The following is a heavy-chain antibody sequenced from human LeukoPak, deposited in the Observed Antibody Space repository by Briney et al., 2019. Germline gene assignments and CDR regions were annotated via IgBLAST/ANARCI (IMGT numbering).Heavy chain of an antibody. CDR2: IHPDGST. CDR1: GGSFNDYY. J-gene: IGHJ4*02. Sequence: SETLSLTCAVYGGSFNDYYWTWIRQPPGKGLKWIGEIHPDGSTTYKPSLESRVTISVDTSKNQFSLRLSSLTAADTAVYFCARGGDGYKTGNYWGQGTLVTVSS. D-gene: IGHD5-24*01. CDR3: ARGGDGYKTGNY. V-gene: IGHV4-34*01.